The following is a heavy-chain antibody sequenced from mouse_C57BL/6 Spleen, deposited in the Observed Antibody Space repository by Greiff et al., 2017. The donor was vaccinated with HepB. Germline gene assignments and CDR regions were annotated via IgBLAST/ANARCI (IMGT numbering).Heavy chain of an antibody. Sequence: QVTLKVSGPGILQPSQTLSLTCSFSGFSLSTFGMGVGWIRQPSGKGLEWLAHIWWDDDKYYNPALKSRLTISKDTSKNQVFLKIANVDTADTATYYCARIRGIYYGYDGPYYYAMDYWGQGTSVTVSS. J-gene: IGHJ4*01. CDR1: GFSLSTFGMG. CDR2: IWWDDDK. D-gene: IGHD2-2*01. V-gene: IGHV8-8*01. CDR3: ARIRGIYYGYDGPYYYAMDY.